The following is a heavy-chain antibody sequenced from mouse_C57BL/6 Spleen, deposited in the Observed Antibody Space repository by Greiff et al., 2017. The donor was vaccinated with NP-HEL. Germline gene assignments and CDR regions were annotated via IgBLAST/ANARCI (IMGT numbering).Heavy chain of an antibody. CDR2: IYPRSGNT. Sequence: VQLQQSGAELARPGASVKLSCKASGYTFTSYGISWVKQRTGQGLEWIGEIYPRSGNTYYNEKFKGKATLTADKSSSTAYMELRSLTSEDSAVYFCARSPFITTVVGNAMDYWGQGTSVTVSS. D-gene: IGHD1-1*01. J-gene: IGHJ4*01. V-gene: IGHV1-81*01. CDR3: ARSPFITTVVGNAMDY. CDR1: GYTFTSYG.